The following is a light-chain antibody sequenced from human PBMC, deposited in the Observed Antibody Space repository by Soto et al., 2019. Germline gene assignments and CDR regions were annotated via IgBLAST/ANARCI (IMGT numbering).Light chain of an antibody. CDR2: GAS. V-gene: IGKV1-39*01. CDR1: QNINKF. Sequence: DVQLTQSPSSLSASVGDRVTITCRASQNINKFLNWYQQKPGKAPKLLIDGASDLRRGVPSRFSGSGSGTEFALTISSLQPDDFATYYCQQSYNTPRITFGGGTKVEIK. CDR3: QQSYNTPRIT. J-gene: IGKJ4*01.